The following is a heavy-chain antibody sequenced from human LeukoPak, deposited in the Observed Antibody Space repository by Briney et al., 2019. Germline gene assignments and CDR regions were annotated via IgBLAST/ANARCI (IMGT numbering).Heavy chain of an antibody. J-gene: IGHJ6*04. CDR2: IYYSGNT. D-gene: IGHD5-24*01. V-gene: IGHV4-30-4*02. Sequence: SETLSLTCTVSGGSISSGDYYWSWIRQPPGKGLEWIGYIYYSGNTYYNPSLRSRVTISVDTSKNQFSLKLSSVTAADTAVYYCARATYNVYYYYYGMDVWGKGTTVTVSS. CDR1: GGSISSGDYY. CDR3: ARATYNVYYYYYGMDV.